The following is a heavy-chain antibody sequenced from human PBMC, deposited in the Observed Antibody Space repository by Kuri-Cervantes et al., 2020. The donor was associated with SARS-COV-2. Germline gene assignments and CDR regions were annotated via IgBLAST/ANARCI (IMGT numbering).Heavy chain of an antibody. V-gene: IGHV1-46*01. J-gene: IGHJ4*02. CDR1: GYTFTSYY. CDR2: INPSGGST. Sequence: ASVKVSCKASGYTFTSYYMHWVRQAPGQGLEWMGIINPSGGSTSYAQKFQGRVTMTRDTSTSTVYMELSSLRSEDTAVYYCARAQEDNAQQLAGVDYWGQGTLVTVSS. CDR3: ARAQEDNAQQLAGVDY. D-gene: IGHD6-13*01.